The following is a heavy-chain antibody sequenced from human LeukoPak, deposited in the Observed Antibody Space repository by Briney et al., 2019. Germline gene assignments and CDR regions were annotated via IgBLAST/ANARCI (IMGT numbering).Heavy chain of an antibody. J-gene: IGHJ4*02. V-gene: IGHV3-7*03. D-gene: IGHD3-10*01. CDR2: IKEDGGNT. CDR1: GFTFSSYW. CDR3: ATTLHYYGSGSFDY. Sequence: GGSLRLSCAASGFTFSSYWMSWVRQAPGKGLEWVFSIKEDGGNTYYVDSVKGRFTISRDNTKNSLYLQMNSLRAEDTAVYYCATTLHYYGSGSFDYWGQGTLVTVSS.